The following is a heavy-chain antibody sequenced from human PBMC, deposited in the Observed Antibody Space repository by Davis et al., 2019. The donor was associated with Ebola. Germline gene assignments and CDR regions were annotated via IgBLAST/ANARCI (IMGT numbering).Heavy chain of an antibody. V-gene: IGHV4-34*01. CDR2: INNSGST. D-gene: IGHD4-17*01. Sequence: SETLSPTCAVYAGSFSGYYSSWIRQPPGKGLEWIGEINNSGSTNYNPSLKSRVTISVDTSKNQFSLKLSSVTAADTAVYYCAVGLATVTTGWFDPWGQGTLVTVSS. CDR3: AVGLATVTTGWFDP. CDR1: AGSFSGYY. J-gene: IGHJ5*02.